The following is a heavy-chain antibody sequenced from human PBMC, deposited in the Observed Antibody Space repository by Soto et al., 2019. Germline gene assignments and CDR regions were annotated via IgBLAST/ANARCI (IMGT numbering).Heavy chain of an antibody. CDR1: GFTFSSYA. CDR2: ISGSGGST. D-gene: IGHD1-26*01. CDR3: AKDMLGRGSYPKESVGWFDP. Sequence: GGSLRLSCAASGFTFSSYAMSWVRQAPGKGLEWVSAISGSGGSTYYADSVKGRFTISRDNSKNTLYLQMNSLRAEDTAVYYCAKDMLGRGSYPKESVGWFDPWGQGTLVTVSS. V-gene: IGHV3-23*01. J-gene: IGHJ5*02.